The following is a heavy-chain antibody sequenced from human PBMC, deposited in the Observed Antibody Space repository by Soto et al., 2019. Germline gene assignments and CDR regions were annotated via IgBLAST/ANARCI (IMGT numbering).Heavy chain of an antibody. J-gene: IGHJ6*02. V-gene: IGHV4-31*03. D-gene: IGHD2-21*01. Sequence: SETLSLTCTVSGVSVSSAGYYWTWIRQPPGKGLEWMGYISYSGSTYYNPSLKSRITISLDTSKSQFSLKLTSVTAADTAVYYCVRFVNYYYYGVGVWGQGTTVTVSS. CDR3: VRFVNYYYYGVGV. CDR1: GVSVSSAGYY. CDR2: ISYSGST.